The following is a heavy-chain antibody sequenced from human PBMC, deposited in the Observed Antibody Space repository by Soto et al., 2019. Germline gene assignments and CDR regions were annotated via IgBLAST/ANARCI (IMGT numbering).Heavy chain of an antibody. Sequence: QVQLVESGGGVVQPGRSLRLSCAASGFTFSSYGMHWVGQAPGKGLEWVALIWHDGSKQYYADSVKGRFAISRDNAKTTLYLQMNSLRADDTAEYYCAREEGVVARAFDYWGQGALVTVSS. D-gene: IGHD2-15*01. J-gene: IGHJ4*02. CDR2: IWHDGSKQ. V-gene: IGHV3-33*01. CDR3: AREEGVVARAFDY. CDR1: GFTFSSYG.